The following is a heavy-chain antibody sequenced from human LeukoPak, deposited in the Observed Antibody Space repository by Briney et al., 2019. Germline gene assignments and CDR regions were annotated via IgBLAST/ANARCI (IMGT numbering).Heavy chain of an antibody. V-gene: IGHV4-39*07. J-gene: IGHJ4*02. D-gene: IGHD3-3*01. CDR1: GGSISSSSYY. CDR3: ARERRRSITIFGVVRTTVFDY. CDR2: IYYSGST. Sequence: PSETLSLTCTVSGGSISSSSYYWGWIRQPPGKGLEWIGSIYYSGSTYYNPSLKSRVTISVDTSKNQFSLKLSSVTAADTAVYYCARERRRSITIFGVVRTTVFDYWGQGTLVTVSS.